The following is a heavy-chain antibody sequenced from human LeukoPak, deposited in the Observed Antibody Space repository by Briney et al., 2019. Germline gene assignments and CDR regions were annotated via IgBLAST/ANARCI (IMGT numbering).Heavy chain of an antibody. CDR2: INPNSGGT. D-gene: IGHD4/OR15-4a*01. J-gene: IGHJ6*02. CDR1: GYTFTGYY. V-gene: IGHV1-2*02. CDR3: ARVLKEEEGKQPNYYYYYGMDV. Sequence: ASVKVSCKASGYTFTGYYMHWVRQAPGQGLEWMGWINPNSGGTNYAQKFQGRVTMTRDTSISTAYMELSRLRSDDTAVYYCARVLKEEEGKQPNYYYYYGMDVWGQGTTVTVSS.